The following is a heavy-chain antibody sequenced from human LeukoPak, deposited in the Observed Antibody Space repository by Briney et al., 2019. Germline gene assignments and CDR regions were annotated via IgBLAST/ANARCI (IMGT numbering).Heavy chain of an antibody. V-gene: IGHV4-61*02. Sequence: PSQTLSLTCTVSGGSISSGSYYWSWIRQPAGKGLEWIGRIYTSGSTNYNPSLKSRVTISVDTSKNQFSLKLSSVTAADTAVYYCARDSMVRGVRPNYYYMDVWGKGTTVTVSS. J-gene: IGHJ6*03. CDR2: IYTSGST. CDR1: GGSISSGSYY. D-gene: IGHD3-10*01. CDR3: ARDSMVRGVRPNYYYMDV.